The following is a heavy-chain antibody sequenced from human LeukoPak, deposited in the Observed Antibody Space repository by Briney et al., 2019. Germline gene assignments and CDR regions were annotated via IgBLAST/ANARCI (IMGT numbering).Heavy chain of an antibody. CDR3: AGHVDGVPY. D-gene: IGHD2-8*01. V-gene: IGHV5-10-1*01. CDR2: IDPSDSHT. CDR1: GYSFTTYW. J-gene: IGHJ4*02. Sequence: VESLKISCKGSGYSFTTYWITWVRQMPGKGLEWMGSIDPSDSHTKYSPSFQGHVTISADKSINTAYLQWSSLKASDTAIYYCAGHVDGVPYWGQGALVTVSS.